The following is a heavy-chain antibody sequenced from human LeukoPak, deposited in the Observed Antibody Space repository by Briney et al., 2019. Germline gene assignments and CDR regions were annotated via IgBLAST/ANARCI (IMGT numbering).Heavy chain of an antibody. D-gene: IGHD3-16*01. V-gene: IGHV3-23*01. CDR3: ASGGGYGGNSVGY. CDR2: ISGSGGST. Sequence: PGGSLRLSCAASGFTFSSYAMSWVRQAPGKGLEWVSAISGSGGSTYYADSVKGRFTISRDNSKNTLYLQMNSLRAGDTAVYYCASGGGYGGNSVGYWGQGTLVTVSS. CDR1: GFTFSSYA. J-gene: IGHJ4*02.